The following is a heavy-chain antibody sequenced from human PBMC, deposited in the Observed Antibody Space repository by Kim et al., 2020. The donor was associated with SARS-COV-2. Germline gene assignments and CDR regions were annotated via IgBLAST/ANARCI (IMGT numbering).Heavy chain of an antibody. CDR1: GFTFSSYG. CDR3: AKDSLNYCSGGSCYRYGMDV. CDR2: ISYDGSNK. V-gene: IGHV3-30*18. J-gene: IGHJ6*02. Sequence: GGSLRLSCAASGFTFSSYGMHWVRQAPGKGLEWVAVISYDGSNKYYADSVKGRFTISRDNSKNTLYLQMNSLRAEDTAVYYCAKDSLNYCSGGSCYRYGMDVWGQGTTVTVSS. D-gene: IGHD2-15*01.